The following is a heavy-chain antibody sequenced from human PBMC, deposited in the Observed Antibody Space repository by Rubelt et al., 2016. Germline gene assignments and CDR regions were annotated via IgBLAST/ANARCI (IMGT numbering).Heavy chain of an antibody. V-gene: IGHV4-31*03. D-gene: IGHD4-11*01. Sequence: QVQLQESGPGLVKPSQTLSLTCTVSGGSISSGGYYWSWIRQHPGKGLEWIGYIYYSGSTYYNPSLKSGVTIAVEKSKNQLSLKLSSVTAADTAVYYCASRAKGTVSRNYFDYWGQGTLVTVSS. CDR3: ASRAKGTVSRNYFDY. CDR2: IYYSGST. J-gene: IGHJ4*02. CDR1: GGSISSGGYY.